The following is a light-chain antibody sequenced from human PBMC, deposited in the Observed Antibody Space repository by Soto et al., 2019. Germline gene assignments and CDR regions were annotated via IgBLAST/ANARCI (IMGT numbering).Light chain of an antibody. CDR2: EVS. V-gene: IGLV2-14*01. Sequence: QSVLTQPASVSGSPGQSITISCTGTSSDVGGYNYVSWYQQHPGKAPKLIIYEVSNRPSGVSNRFSGSESGNTASLTISGLQAEDQADYYCSSYTSSNTLGNVFGTGTKVTVL. CDR1: SSDVGGYNY. J-gene: IGLJ1*01. CDR3: SSYTSSNTLGNV.